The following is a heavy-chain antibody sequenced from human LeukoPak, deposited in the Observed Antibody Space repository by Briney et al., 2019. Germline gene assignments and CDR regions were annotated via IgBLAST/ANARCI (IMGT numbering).Heavy chain of an antibody. D-gene: IGHD4-23*01. CDR2: IYYSRST. CDR3: ARGDYGGNPPAFDI. J-gene: IGHJ3*02. Sequence: SETLSLTCTVSGGSISSYYWSWIRQPPGKGLEWIGYIYYSRSTNYNPSLKSRVTISVDTSKNQFSLKLSSVTAADTAVYYCARGDYGGNPPAFDIWGQGTMVTVSS. CDR1: GGSISSYY. V-gene: IGHV4-59*01.